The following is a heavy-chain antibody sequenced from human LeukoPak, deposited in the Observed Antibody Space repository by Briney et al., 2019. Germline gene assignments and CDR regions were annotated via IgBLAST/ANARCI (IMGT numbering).Heavy chain of an antibody. J-gene: IGHJ3*02. CDR2: ISYDGSNM. CDR1: GFTFSSYA. Sequence: PGRSLRLSCAASGFTFSSYAMDWVRQAPGKGLEWVAVISYDGSNMYYADSVKGRFTISRDNSKNMLYLQMNSLRAEDTAVYYCARDSALYDILTGYLNDAFDIWGQGTMVTVSS. CDR3: ARDSALYDILTGYLNDAFDI. D-gene: IGHD3-9*01. V-gene: IGHV3-30*04.